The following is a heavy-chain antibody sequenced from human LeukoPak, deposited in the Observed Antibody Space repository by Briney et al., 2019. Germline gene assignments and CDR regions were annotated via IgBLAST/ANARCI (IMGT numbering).Heavy chain of an antibody. D-gene: IGHD1-26*01. CDR1: GYSFTNYW. Sequence: GESLKISCKGSGYSFTNYWISWVRQMPGKGLEWMGRIDPSDSHTNYNPSFQGHVTISTDKSIGTVYLQWNSLKASDTAMYYCARYPGSYVIDYWGQGTLVTVSS. CDR2: IDPSDSHT. CDR3: ARYPGSYVIDY. V-gene: IGHV5-10-1*01. J-gene: IGHJ4*02.